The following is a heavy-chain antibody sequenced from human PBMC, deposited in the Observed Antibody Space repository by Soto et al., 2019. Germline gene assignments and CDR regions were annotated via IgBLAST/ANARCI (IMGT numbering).Heavy chain of an antibody. D-gene: IGHD1-1*01. V-gene: IGHV3-30*18. CDR1: GFDFSDYG. CDR2: ISSDGSDK. J-gene: IGHJ6*02. CDR3: AKDLSAVSWNYGMDV. Sequence: QVQLVESGGGVVQPGRSLRLSCAASGFDFSDYGMHWVRQAPGKGLEWLAVISSDGSDKNFADSVKGRFAMSRDNSKNTLYLHMNSLRVEDTAVYYCAKDLSAVSWNYGMDVWGQGTTVTVSS.